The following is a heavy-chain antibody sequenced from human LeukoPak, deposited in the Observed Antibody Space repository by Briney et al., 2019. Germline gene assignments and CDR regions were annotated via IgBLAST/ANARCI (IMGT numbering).Heavy chain of an antibody. CDR2: INPNSGGT. J-gene: IGHJ6*03. V-gene: IGHV1-2*02. Sequence: ASVKVSCKASGYTFTGYYMHWVRQAPGQGLEWMGWINPNSGGTNYAQKFQGRVTVTRDTSISTAYMELSRLRSDDTAVYYCARIGMVRGVIISQALGLYYYMDVWGKGTTVTVSS. CDR3: ARIGMVRGVIISQALGLYYYMDV. CDR1: GYTFTGYY. D-gene: IGHD3-10*01.